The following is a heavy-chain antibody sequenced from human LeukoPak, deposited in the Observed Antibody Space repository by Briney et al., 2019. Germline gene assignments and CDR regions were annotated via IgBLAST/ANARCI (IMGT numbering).Heavy chain of an antibody. J-gene: IGHJ6*02. Sequence: GSLRLSCSTSGITLSNLWMSWVRQAPGEGLEWVAQINRDASEESYVDSVKGRFTISRDNAKSSLYLQMNSLRDEDTAVYYCARGHHGLGVWGQGTTVTVSS. V-gene: IGHV3-7*01. CDR3: ARGHHGLGV. CDR2: INRDASEE. CDR1: GITLSNLW.